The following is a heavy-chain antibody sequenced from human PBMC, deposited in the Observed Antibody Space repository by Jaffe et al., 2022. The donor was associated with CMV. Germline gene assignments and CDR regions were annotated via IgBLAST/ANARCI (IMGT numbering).Heavy chain of an antibody. D-gene: IGHD1-26*01. CDR3: IKDDGMGAMDS. J-gene: IGHJ4*02. V-gene: IGHV3-72*01. CDR1: GFIFSDHY. Sequence: EVQLVESGGGLVQPGGSLRLSCIASGFIFSDHYMDWVRQAPGKGLEWVGRSRKKANSYTTEYAASVKGRFTISRDDSKSALYLQMNSLKTEDTAVYYCIKDDGMGAMDSWGQGTLVTVSS. CDR2: SRKKANSYTT.